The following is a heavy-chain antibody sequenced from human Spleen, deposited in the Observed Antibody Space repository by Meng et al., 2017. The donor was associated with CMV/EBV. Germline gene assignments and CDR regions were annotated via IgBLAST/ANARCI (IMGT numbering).Heavy chain of an antibody. CDR2: ISHSGSF. J-gene: IGHJ4*02. D-gene: IGHD6-6*01. CDR1: GGSLSSSNW. CDR3: ARGIIEYSSSFTFDF. Sequence: SGGSLSSSNWWYWVRQPPGKGLDWTGEISHSGSFNYNPSLKSRVTISVDKSNNQFSLKLRSVTAADTALHYCARGIIEYSSSFTFDFWGQGALVTVSS. V-gene: IGHV4-4*02.